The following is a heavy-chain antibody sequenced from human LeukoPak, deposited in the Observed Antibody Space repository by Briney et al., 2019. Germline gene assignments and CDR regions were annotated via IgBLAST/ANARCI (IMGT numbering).Heavy chain of an antibody. Sequence: ASVKVSCKASGYTFTGYYMHWVRQAPGQGLEWMGWINPNSGGTNYAQKFQGRVTMTRDTSISTAYMELSRLRSDDTAVYYCAMLGYCSGGSCSPFDYWGQGTLVTVSS. CDR3: AMLGYCSGGSCSPFDY. CDR1: GYTFTGYY. CDR2: INPNSGGT. D-gene: IGHD2-15*01. V-gene: IGHV1-2*02. J-gene: IGHJ4*02.